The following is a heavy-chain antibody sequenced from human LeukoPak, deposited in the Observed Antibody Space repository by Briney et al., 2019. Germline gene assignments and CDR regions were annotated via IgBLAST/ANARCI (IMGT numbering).Heavy chain of an antibody. CDR2: IIPIFGTA. Sequence: VASVKVSCKASGYTFTSYAISWVRQAPGQGLEWMGGIIPIFGTANYAQKFQGRVTITADESTSTAYMELSSLRSEDTAVYYCATPAGYSSGWYAYWGQGTLVTVSS. J-gene: IGHJ4*02. V-gene: IGHV1-69*13. D-gene: IGHD6-19*01. CDR1: GYTFTSYA. CDR3: ATPAGYSSGWYAY.